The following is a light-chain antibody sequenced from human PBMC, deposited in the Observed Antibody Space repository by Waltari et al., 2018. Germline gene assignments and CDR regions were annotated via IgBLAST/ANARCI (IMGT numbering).Light chain of an antibody. Sequence: QSGLTQPPSVSGAPGPRVTISCTGSSSTIGAGYDLHWYQLLPGTAPKLLIYGNSNRPSGVPDRFSGSKSGTSASLAITGLQAEDEAGYYCQSYDSSLSGSVFGGGTKLTVL. CDR3: QSYDSSLSGSV. J-gene: IGLJ2*01. V-gene: IGLV1-40*01. CDR1: SSTIGAGYD. CDR2: GNS.